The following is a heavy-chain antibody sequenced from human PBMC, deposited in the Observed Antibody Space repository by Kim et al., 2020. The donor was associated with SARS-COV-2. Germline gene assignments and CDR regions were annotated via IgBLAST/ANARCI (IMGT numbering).Heavy chain of an antibody. CDR3: ATGYCSSTSCYN. Sequence: YYAYSVKGRFTISRDNAKNSLYLQMNSLRAEDTAVYYCATGYCSSTSCYNWGQGTLVTVSS. V-gene: IGHV3-21*01. D-gene: IGHD2-2*02. J-gene: IGHJ4*02.